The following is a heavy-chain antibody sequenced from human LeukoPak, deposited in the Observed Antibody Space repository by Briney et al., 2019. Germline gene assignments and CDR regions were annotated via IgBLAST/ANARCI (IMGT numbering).Heavy chain of an antibody. CDR3: GKEVAGTIDY. J-gene: IGHJ4*02. CDR1: GFTFDDYG. CDR2: ISGSGGST. D-gene: IGHD6-19*01. V-gene: IGHV3-23*01. Sequence: GGSLRLSCAASGFTFDDYGMSWVRQAPGKGLEWVSAISGSGGSTYYADSVKGRFTISRDNSKNTLYLQMNSLRAEDTAVYYCGKEVAGTIDYWGQGTLVTVSS.